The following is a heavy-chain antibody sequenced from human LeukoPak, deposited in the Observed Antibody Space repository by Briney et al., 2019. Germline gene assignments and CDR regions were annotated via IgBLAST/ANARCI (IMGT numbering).Heavy chain of an antibody. CDR3: VRDGMAGTPNAFDM. D-gene: IGHD6-19*01. V-gene: IGHV3-30*04. CDR2: VLNDGSDT. J-gene: IGHJ3*02. Sequence: GGSLRLSCAASGFTFSTYTMDWVRQAPGKGLEWVELVLNDGSDTNYADSVKGRFTISRDNSKNTVHLQMNSLRPEDTAVYYCVRDGMAGTPNAFDMWGQGTMVTVSS. CDR1: GFTFSTYT.